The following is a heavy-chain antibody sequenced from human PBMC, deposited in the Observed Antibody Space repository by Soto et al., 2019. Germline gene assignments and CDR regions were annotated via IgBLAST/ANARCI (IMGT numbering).Heavy chain of an antibody. CDR3: ARWGGGDGEAALQRWTVALIIIPINECKPLQGLS. V-gene: IGHV3-53*01. Sequence: PGGSLRLSCAASGFTVSGSYISWVRQTPGKGLEWVSVLYRGGDTKYADAVKGRFTFSRDISKNTLYLQMNDLRAEDTAVYYCARWGGGDGEAALQRWTVALIIIPINECKPLQGLSWG. CDR1: GFTVSGSY. J-gene: IGHJ5*01. D-gene: IGHD2-21*02. CDR2: LYRGGDT.